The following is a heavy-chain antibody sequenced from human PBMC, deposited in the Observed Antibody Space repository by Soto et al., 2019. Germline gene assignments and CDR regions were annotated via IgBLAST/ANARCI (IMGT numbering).Heavy chain of an antibody. CDR3: AKERGCDLILWDWYFDL. CDR2: ISYDGSNK. J-gene: IGHJ2*01. Sequence: QVQLVESGGGVVQPGRSLRLSCAASGFTFSSYGMHWVRQAPGKGLEWVAVISYDGSNKYYADSVKGRFTISRDNSKNTQYLQMNSLSAEDTAVYYCAKERGCDLILWDWYFDLWGRGTLLTVSS. V-gene: IGHV3-30*18. CDR1: GFTFSSYG. D-gene: IGHD2-21*02.